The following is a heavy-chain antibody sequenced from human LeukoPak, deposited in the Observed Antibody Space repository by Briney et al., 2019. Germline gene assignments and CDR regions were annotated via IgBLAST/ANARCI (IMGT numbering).Heavy chain of an antibody. J-gene: IGHJ6*02. Sequence: SVKVSCKASGGSSNNYAMNWVRQAPGQGLEWMGRIIPFLNIPNYAQKFQGRVTITADKSTSTAYMELSSLRSEDTAVYYCARYYDFWSGYSQDYGMDVWGQGTTVTVSS. CDR2: IIPFLNIP. V-gene: IGHV1-69*04. CDR1: GGSSNNYA. CDR3: ARYYDFWSGYSQDYGMDV. D-gene: IGHD3-3*01.